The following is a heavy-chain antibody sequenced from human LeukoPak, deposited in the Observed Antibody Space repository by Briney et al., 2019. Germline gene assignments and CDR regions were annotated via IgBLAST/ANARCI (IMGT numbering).Heavy chain of an antibody. CDR3: ARTLALWFGELTGMDY. Sequence: GGSLRLSCAASGFIFSTYSMNWVRQAPGKGLEWVSSISSSSSYIYYADSVKGRFTISRDNAKNSLYLQMNSLRAEDTAVYYCARTLALWFGELTGMDYWGQGTLVTVSS. V-gene: IGHV3-21*01. CDR2: ISSSSSYI. CDR1: GFIFSTYS. D-gene: IGHD3-10*01. J-gene: IGHJ4*02.